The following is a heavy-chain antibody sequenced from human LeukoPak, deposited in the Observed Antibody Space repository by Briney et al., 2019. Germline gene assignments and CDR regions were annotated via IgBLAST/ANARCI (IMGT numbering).Heavy chain of an antibody. J-gene: IGHJ6*02. Sequence: PGGSLRLSCAASGFTFSSYSMNWVRQAPGKGLEWVSYISSSSSTIYYADSVKGRFTISRDNAKNSLYLQMNSLRAEDTAVYYCARDLFRYGDYSDYYYYYAMDVWGQGTTVTVSS. CDR3: ARDLFRYGDYSDYYYYYAMDV. CDR2: ISSSSSTI. CDR1: GFTFSSYS. V-gene: IGHV3-48*04. D-gene: IGHD4-17*01.